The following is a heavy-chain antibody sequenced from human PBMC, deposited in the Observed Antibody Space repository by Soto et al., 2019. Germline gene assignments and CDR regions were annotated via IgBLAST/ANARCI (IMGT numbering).Heavy chain of an antibody. CDR3: ARKIPFCSGGSCYSDNWFDP. CDR2: IYYSGST. J-gene: IGHJ5*02. Sequence: SETLSLTCTVSGGSVSSGSYYWSWIRQPPGKGLEWIGYIYYSGSTNYNPSLKSRVTISVDTSKNQFSLKLSSVTAADTAVYYCARKIPFCSGGSCYSDNWFDPWGQGTLVTVSS. CDR1: GGSVSSGSYY. D-gene: IGHD2-15*01. V-gene: IGHV4-61*01.